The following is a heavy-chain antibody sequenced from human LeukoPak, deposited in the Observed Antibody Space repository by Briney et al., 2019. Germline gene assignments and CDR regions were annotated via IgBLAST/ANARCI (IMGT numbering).Heavy chain of an antibody. V-gene: IGHV3-23*01. CDR3: ATYMTTVTSGLDY. CDR1: GYTFSHYT. J-gene: IGHJ4*02. D-gene: IGHD4-17*01. CDR2: ISGNRDNT. Sequence: PGGSLRLSCAASGYTFSHYTMSWVRQAPGKGLEWVSAISGNRDNTYYADSVKGRFTISRDNSKNTLYLQMNSLRVEDTAVYYCATYMTTVTSGLDYWGQGTLVTASS.